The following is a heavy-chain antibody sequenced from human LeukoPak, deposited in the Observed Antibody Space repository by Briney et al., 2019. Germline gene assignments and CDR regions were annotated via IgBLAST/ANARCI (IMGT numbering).Heavy chain of an antibody. Sequence: SETLSLTCAVYGGSFSGYYWSWIRQPPGKELEWIGEINHSGSTNYNPSLKSRVTISVDTSKNQFSLKLSSVTAADTAVYYCARGRRYYDSSGYSHFDYWGQGTLVTVSS. CDR3: ARGRRYYDSSGYSHFDY. CDR1: GGSFSGYY. CDR2: INHSGST. V-gene: IGHV4-34*01. D-gene: IGHD3-22*01. J-gene: IGHJ4*02.